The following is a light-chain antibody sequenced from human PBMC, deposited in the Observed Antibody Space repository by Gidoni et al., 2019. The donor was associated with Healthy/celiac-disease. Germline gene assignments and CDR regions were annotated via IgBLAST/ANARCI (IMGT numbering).Light chain of an antibody. Sequence: ETVLTQSPGTLSLSPGERATLSCRASQSLGSHSLAWYQQKPGQAPRLLIFGTSSRATGVPDRFSGSGSGADFTLIITRLEPEDFALYYCQQYGGSPLTFXGXTKIE. CDR1: QSLGSHS. CDR2: GTS. CDR3: QQYGGSPLT. J-gene: IGKJ4*01. V-gene: IGKV3-20*01.